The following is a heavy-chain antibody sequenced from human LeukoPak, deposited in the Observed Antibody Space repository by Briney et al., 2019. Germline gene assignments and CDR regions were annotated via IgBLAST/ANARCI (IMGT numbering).Heavy chain of an antibody. CDR3: ARAKDYARQPSDY. CDR1: GFTFSTYW. CDR2: INTDGSTT. V-gene: IGHV3-74*01. Sequence: GGSLRLSCAASGFTFSTYWMHWVRQAPGKGLVWVSRINTDGSTTGYADSVKGRFTISRDNAKNTLYLQMNSLRAEDTAVYYCARAKDYARQPSDYWGQGTLVTVSS. D-gene: IGHD4-17*01. J-gene: IGHJ4*02.